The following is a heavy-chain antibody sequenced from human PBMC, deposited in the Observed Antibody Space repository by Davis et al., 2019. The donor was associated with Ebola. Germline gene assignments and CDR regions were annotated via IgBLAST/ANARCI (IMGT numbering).Heavy chain of an antibody. CDR1: GFTFSDYY. J-gene: IGHJ6*02. D-gene: IGHD3-3*01. Sequence: GESLKISCAASGFTFSDYYMSWIRQAPGKGLEWVSYISSSGSTIYYADSVKGRFTISRDNAKNSLYLQMNSLRAEDTAVYYCAKAYSPSGAFLEWLDYYYYGMDVWGQGTTVTVSS. CDR3: AKAYSPSGAFLEWLDYYYYGMDV. V-gene: IGHV3-11*01. CDR2: ISSSGSTI.